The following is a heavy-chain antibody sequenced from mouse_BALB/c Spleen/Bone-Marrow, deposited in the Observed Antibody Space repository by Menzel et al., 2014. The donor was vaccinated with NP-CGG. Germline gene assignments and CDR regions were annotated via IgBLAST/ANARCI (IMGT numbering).Heavy chain of an antibody. Sequence: VQLQQSGAELVKPGASVKLSCRVSGYTFTNYFVYWVKQRPGQGLEWIGEINPSNDTPNFNEKFKSKATLTVDKSSSKAYMQLSSLTSEDSAVYYCTRSGYYGYGWYFDVWGAGTTVTIYS. D-gene: IGHD1-2*01. V-gene: IGHV1S81*02. J-gene: IGHJ1*01. CDR3: TRSGYYGYGWYFDV. CDR1: GYTFTNYF. CDR2: INPSNDTP.